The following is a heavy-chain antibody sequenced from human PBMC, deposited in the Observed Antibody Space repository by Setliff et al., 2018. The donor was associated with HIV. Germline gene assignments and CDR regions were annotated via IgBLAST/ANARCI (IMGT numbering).Heavy chain of an antibody. CDR2: IHYSGST. J-gene: IGHJ1*01. V-gene: IGHV4-39*01. CDR1: GGSISSSTYY. CDR3: ARRGYDFLGYFQH. D-gene: IGHD5-12*01. Sequence: SETLSLTCTVSGGSISSSTYYWGWIRQSPGKGLQWIGSIHYSGSTYYNPSLESRVTISVDTSENQFSLKLSSVTAGDTAVYYCARRGYDFLGYFQHWGHGTLVTV.